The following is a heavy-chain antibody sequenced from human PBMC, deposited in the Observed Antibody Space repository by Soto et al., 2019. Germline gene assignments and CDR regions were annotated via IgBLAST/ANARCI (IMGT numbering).Heavy chain of an antibody. Sequence: SETLSLTCTVSGGSVSSGSYYWSWIRQPPGKGLEWIGYIYYSGSTNYNPSLKSRVTISVDTSKNQFSLKLSSVTAADTAVYYCARDHSLKYYYGMDVWGQGTTVTAP. J-gene: IGHJ6*02. CDR2: IYYSGST. D-gene: IGHD5-18*01. V-gene: IGHV4-61*01. CDR1: GGSVSSGSYY. CDR3: ARDHSLKYYYGMDV.